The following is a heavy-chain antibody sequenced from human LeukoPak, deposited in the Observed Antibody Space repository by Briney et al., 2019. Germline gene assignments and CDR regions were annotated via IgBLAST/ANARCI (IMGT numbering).Heavy chain of an antibody. CDR3: ARDSYSGSPDY. J-gene: IGHJ4*02. D-gene: IGHD1-26*01. CDR2: ITRSSTTI. CDR1: GFTFSLYS. V-gene: IGHV3-48*04. Sequence: PGGSLRLSCAASGFTFSLYSMNWVRKAPGKGLEWVSHITRSSTTIYYADSVEGRFTVSRDNAKNSLYQQMNSLRAEDTAVYYCARDSYSGSPDYWGQGTLVTVSS.